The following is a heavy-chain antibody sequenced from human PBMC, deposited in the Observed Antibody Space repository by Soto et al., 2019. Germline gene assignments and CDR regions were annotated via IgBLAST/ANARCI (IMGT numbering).Heavy chain of an antibody. J-gene: IGHJ4*02. CDR3: AKDQRSGSYLGLDY. CDR1: GFTFSSYG. CDR2: ISYDGSNK. V-gene: IGHV3-30*18. D-gene: IGHD1-26*01. Sequence: QVQLVESGGGVVQPGRSLRLSCAASGFTFSSYGMHWVRQAPGKGLEWVAVISYDGSNKYYADSVKGRFTISRDNSKNTLYLQMNSLRAEDTAVYYCAKDQRSGSYLGLDYWGQGTLVTVSS.